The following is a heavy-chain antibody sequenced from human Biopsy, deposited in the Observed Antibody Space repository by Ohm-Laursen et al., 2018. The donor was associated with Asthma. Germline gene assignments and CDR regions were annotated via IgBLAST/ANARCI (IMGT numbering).Heavy chain of an antibody. V-gene: IGHV3-30-3*01. CDR2: ISYDGSSI. D-gene: IGHD6-19*01. CDR1: GFTFSSYS. CDR3: AREGVAGTHIED. Sequence: SLRLSCAASGFTFSSYSMNWVRQAPGKGLEWVAVISYDGSSIYYADSVKGRFTISRDNSKNTLSLQMNSLTAEDTAVYYCAREGVAGTHIEDWGQGTLVTVSS. J-gene: IGHJ4*02.